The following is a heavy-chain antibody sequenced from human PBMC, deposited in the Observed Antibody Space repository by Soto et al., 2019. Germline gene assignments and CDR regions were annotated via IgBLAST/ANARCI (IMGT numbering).Heavy chain of an antibody. D-gene: IGHD4-17*01. CDR2: INGSGGST. V-gene: IGHV3-23*01. Sequence: GGSLRLSCAASGFTFSSYAMSWVRQAPGKGLEWVSAINGSGGSTYYADSVKGRITISSNTSNNTLHLLMNSLSAETTAVYCCANDQFLSTVTTSGYWGQGTLVTVSS. CDR1: GFTFSSYA. CDR3: ANDQFLSTVTTSGY. J-gene: IGHJ4*02.